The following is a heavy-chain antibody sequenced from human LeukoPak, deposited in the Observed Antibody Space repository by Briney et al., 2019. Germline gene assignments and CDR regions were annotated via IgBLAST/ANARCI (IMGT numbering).Heavy chain of an antibody. CDR2: ISYDGSNK. J-gene: IGHJ4*02. D-gene: IGHD3-10*01. V-gene: IGHV3-30*19. Sequence: GRSLRLSCAASGFTFSDYCIHWVRQAPGKGLEWVAVISYDGSNKYYADSVKGRFTISRDNSKNTLYLQMNSLRAEDTAVYYCASLLRITMVRAAFDYWGQGTLVTVSS. CDR3: ASLLRITMVRAAFDY. CDR1: GFTFSDYC.